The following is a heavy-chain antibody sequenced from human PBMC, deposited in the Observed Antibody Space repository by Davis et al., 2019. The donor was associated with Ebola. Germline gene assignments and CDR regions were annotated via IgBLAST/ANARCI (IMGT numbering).Heavy chain of an antibody. CDR1: GYTFTSYA. D-gene: IGHD6-13*01. J-gene: IGHJ6*02. CDR2: INAGNGNT. CDR3: ARGEAAAGWGYYYYYGMDV. V-gene: IGHV1-3*01. Sequence: ASVKVSCKASGYTFTSYAMHWVRQAPGQRLEWMGWINAGNGNTKYSQKFQGRVTITRDTSASTAYMELSSLRSEDTAVYYCARGEAAAGWGYYYYYGMDVWGQGTTVTVSS.